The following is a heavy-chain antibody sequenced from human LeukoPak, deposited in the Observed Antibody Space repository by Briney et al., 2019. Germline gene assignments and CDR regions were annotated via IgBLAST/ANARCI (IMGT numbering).Heavy chain of an antibody. CDR1: GGSISSYY. J-gene: IGHJ6*02. Sequence: SETLSLTCTVSGGSISSYYWSWIRQPPGKGLEWIGYIYYSGSTNYNPSLKSRVITSVDTSKNQFSLRLSSVTAADTAMYYCAGAKSPPYYYGMDVWGQGTTVTVSS. CDR2: IYYSGST. CDR3: AGAKSPPYYYGMDV. V-gene: IGHV4-59*01.